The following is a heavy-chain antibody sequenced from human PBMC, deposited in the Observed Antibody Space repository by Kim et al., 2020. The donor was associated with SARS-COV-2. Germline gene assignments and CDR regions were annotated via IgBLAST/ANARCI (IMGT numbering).Heavy chain of an antibody. V-gene: IGHV3-11*01. D-gene: IGHD6-13*01. J-gene: IGHJ6*02. CDR2: ISSSGSTI. CDR1: GFTFSDYY. Sequence: GGSLRLSCAASGFTFSDYYMSWIRQAPGKGQEWVSYISSSGSTIYYSDSVKGRFTISRDNAKNSLYLQMNSLRAEDTAVYYCARVRGAAGPFYYYYYGMDVWGQGTTVTVSS. CDR3: ARVRGAAGPFYYYYYGMDV.